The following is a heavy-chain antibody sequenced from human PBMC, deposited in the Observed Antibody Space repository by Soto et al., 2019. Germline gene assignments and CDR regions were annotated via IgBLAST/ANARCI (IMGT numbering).Heavy chain of an antibody. J-gene: IGHJ6*04. Sequence: SETLSLTCSVSGGSISSYYWSWIRQPPGKGLEWIGYIYYSGSTNYNPSLKSRVTISVDTSKNQFSLKLSSVTAADTAVYYCARDMSSSWYFHGMDVWGKGTTVTVSS. CDR2: IYYSGST. D-gene: IGHD6-13*01. CDR1: GGSISSYY. CDR3: ARDMSSSWYFHGMDV. V-gene: IGHV4-59*01.